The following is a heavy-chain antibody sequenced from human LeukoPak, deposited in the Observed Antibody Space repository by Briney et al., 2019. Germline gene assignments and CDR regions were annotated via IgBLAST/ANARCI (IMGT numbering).Heavy chain of an antibody. D-gene: IGHD3-16*01. CDR2: ISGSGGST. CDR1: GFTFSSYA. J-gene: IGHJ2*01. V-gene: IGHV3-23*01. Sequence: GSLRLSCAASGFTFSSYAMSWVRQAPGKGLEWVSAISGSGGSTYYADSVKGRFTISRDNSKNTLYLQMNSLRAEDAAVYYCARVSIGAWYFDLWGRGTLVTVSS. CDR3: ARVSIGAWYFDL.